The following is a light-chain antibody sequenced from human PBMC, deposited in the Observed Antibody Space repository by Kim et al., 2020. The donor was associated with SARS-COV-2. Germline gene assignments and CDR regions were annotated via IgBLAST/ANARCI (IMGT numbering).Light chain of an antibody. CDR2: GAS. CDR3: QQSYGIPLT. V-gene: IGKV1-39*01. Sequence: DIQMTQSPSSLSASVGDRVTITCRASQSISNYLYWYQQKAGKAPELLIYGASSLQSGVPSRFSGSGSGTGFTLTISSLQPEDFATYYCQQSYGIPLTFGGGTKVDIK. CDR1: QSISNY. J-gene: IGKJ4*01.